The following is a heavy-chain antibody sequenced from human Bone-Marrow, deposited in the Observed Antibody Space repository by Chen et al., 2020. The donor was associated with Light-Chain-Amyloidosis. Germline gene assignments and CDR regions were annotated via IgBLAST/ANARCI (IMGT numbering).Heavy chain of an antibody. CDR2: ISAGSGNT. CDR3: ATAYHSSSSFKAWKYGMDV. V-gene: IGHV1-3*01. Sequence: QVQLVQSGAEVKKPGASVKVSCTASGYAFSNCGIHWVRQAPGQRLEWMGWISAGSGNTKYSQKFQGRVTITRDTSASTAYMYLSSLKSEDTAVFYCATAYHSSSSFKAWKYGMDVWGQGTTVTVSS. D-gene: IGHD6-6*01. CDR1: GYAFSNCG. J-gene: IGHJ6*02.